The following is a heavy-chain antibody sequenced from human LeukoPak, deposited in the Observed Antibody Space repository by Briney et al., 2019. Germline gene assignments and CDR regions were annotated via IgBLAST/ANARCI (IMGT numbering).Heavy chain of an antibody. D-gene: IGHD6-13*01. J-gene: IGHJ6*02. CDR3: ASGRQQLAHYGMDV. CDR1: GGSISSYH. CDR2: INSAGST. Sequence: SETLSLTCSVSGGSISSYHWSWIRQPAGKGLEWIGRINSAGSTNYNPSLKSRVTMSVDTSEKQFSLKLSSVTAADTAVYYCASGRQQLAHYGMDVWGQGTTVTVSS. V-gene: IGHV4-4*07.